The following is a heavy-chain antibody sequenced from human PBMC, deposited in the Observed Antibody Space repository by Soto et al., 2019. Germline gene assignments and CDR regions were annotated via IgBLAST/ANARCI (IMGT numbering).Heavy chain of an antibody. CDR1: AGSIRRYY. J-gene: IGHJ6*04. D-gene: IGHD2-8*01. CDR3: AGRCFDYYYYDGLSV. Sequence: SAALPLTYTCSAGSIRRYYWSGCRQPAGKGLEWIGRIYTSGSTNYNPSLKSRVTMSVDTSKNQFSLKLSSVTAADTAVYYCAGRCFDYYYYDGLSVPGSGAAVPVSS. CDR2: IYTSGST. V-gene: IGHV4-4*07.